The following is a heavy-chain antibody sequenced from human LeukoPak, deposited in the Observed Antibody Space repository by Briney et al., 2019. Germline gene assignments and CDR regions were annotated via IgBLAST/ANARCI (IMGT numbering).Heavy chain of an antibody. CDR1: GFTFSSYA. J-gene: IGHJ4*02. D-gene: IGHD6-19*01. V-gene: IGHV3-30*04. CDR3: ARGVTAVAGIDY. CDR2: ISYDGSNK. Sequence: GGSLRLSCAASGFTFSSYAMHWVRQAPGKGLEWVAVISYDGSNKYYADSAKGRFTISRDNSKNTLYLQMNSLRAEDTAVYYCARGVTAVAGIDYWGQGTLVTVSS.